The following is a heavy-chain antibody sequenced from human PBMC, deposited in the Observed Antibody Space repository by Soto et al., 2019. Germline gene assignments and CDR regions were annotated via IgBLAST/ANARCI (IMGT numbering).Heavy chain of an antibody. Sequence: QVQLVESGGGVVQPGRSLRLSCAASRFTFTRYAMHWVRQAPGKGLEWVAVISYDGRQKHYVDSVKGRFTISRDESDNTLYLQMNSLRPEDTAVYYCAKDGYFDTYYFDHWGQGTLVTVSS. D-gene: IGHD3-9*01. J-gene: IGHJ4*02. V-gene: IGHV3-30*04. CDR1: RFTFTRYA. CDR3: AKDGYFDTYYFDH. CDR2: ISYDGRQK.